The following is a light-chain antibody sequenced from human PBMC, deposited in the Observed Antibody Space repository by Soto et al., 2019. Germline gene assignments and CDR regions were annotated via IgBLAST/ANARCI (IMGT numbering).Light chain of an antibody. V-gene: IGKV1-5*03. CDR1: QGIDSY. Sequence: IQLTQSPTSLSASVGDRVTIPCRASQGIDSYLAWYQRKPGEAPKLLIYKASTLKSGVPSRFSGSGSGTEFTLTISSLQPDDFATYYCQHYNSYSEAFGQGTKVELK. J-gene: IGKJ1*01. CDR2: KAS. CDR3: QHYNSYSEA.